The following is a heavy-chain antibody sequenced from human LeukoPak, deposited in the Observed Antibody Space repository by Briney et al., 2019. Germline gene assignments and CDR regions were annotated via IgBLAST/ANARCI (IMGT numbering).Heavy chain of an antibody. J-gene: IGHJ4*02. CDR1: GFTFDDYA. CDR3: AKGVGATGDDFDY. V-gene: IGHV3-43D*03. D-gene: IGHD1-26*01. CDR2: ISWDGGST. Sequence: GGSLRLSCAASGFTFDDYAMHWVRQSPGKGLEWVSLISWDGGSTYYADSVKGRFTIYRDNSKNSLYLQMNSLRAEDTALYYCAKGVGATGDDFDYWGQGALVTVSS.